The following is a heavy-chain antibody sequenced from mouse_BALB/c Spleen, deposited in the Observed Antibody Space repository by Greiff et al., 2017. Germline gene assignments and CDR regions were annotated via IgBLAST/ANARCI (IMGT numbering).Heavy chain of an antibody. D-gene: IGHD1-1*01. Sequence: VQLVESGAELVRPGVSVKISCKGSGYTFTDYAMHWVKQSHAKSLEWIGVISTYYGDASYNQKFKGKATMTVDKSSSTAYMELARLTSEDSAIYYCASDYYGSSYGFAYWGQGTLVTVSA. CDR3: ASDYYGSSYGFAY. CDR2: ISTYYGDA. CDR1: GYTFTDYA. V-gene: IGHV1S137*01. J-gene: IGHJ3*01.